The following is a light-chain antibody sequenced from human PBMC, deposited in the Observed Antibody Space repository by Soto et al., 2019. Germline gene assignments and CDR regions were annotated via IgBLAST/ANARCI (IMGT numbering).Light chain of an antibody. Sequence: EIVLTQSPATLSLSPGERATLSCRASQSVSVYLAWYQQKPGQAPRLLIYDASNRATGIPARFSGSGSGTDFTLTISSLEPEDFAIYYCQQRSNWPRTFGQGNQLEIK. CDR2: DAS. V-gene: IGKV3-11*01. CDR1: QSVSVY. CDR3: QQRSNWPRT. J-gene: IGKJ2*01.